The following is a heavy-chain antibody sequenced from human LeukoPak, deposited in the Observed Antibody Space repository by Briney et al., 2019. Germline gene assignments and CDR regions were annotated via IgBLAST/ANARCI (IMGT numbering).Heavy chain of an antibody. V-gene: IGHV1-18*01. CDR1: GYTFTSYG. J-gene: IGHJ4*02. D-gene: IGHD2-15*01. Sequence: SVKVSCKASGYTFTSYGISWVRQAPGQGLEWMGWISAYNGNTNYAQKLQGRVTMTTDTSTSTAYMELRSLRSDDTAVYYCARETHYCSGGSCYPHYFDYWGQGTLVTVSS. CDR3: ARETHYCSGGSCYPHYFDY. CDR2: ISAYNGNT.